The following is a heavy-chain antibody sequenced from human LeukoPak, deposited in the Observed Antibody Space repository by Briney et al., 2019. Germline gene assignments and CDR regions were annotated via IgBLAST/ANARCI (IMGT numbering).Heavy chain of an antibody. CDR1: GFTFSSYA. CDR3: AKDTAAGGYDSSGYYNLYYFDY. V-gene: IGHV3-23*01. D-gene: IGHD3-22*01. Sequence: GGSLRLSCAASGFTFSSYAMSWVRQAPGKGLEWVSAISGSGGSTYYADSVKGRFTISRDNSKNTLYLQMNSLRAEDTAVYYCAKDTAAGGYDSSGYYNLYYFDYWGQGTLVTVSS. J-gene: IGHJ4*02. CDR2: ISGSGGST.